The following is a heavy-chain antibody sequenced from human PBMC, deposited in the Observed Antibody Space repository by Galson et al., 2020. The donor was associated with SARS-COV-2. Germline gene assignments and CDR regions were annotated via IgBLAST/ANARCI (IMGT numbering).Heavy chain of an antibody. Sequence: ASVKVSCKASGYTFTSYYMHWVRQAPGQGLEWMGIINPSGGSTSYAQKFQGRVTMTRDTSTSTVYMELSSLRSEDTAVYYCAREWDDSYDYVWGSYRPLRYYCDYWGQGTLVTVSS. CDR1: GYTFTSYY. CDR3: AREWDDSYDYVWGSYRPLRYYCDY. D-gene: IGHD3-16*02. CDR2: INPSGGST. V-gene: IGHV1-46*01. J-gene: IGHJ4*02.